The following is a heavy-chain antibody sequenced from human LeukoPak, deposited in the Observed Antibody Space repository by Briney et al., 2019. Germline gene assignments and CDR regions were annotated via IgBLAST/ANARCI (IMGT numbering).Heavy chain of an antibody. CDR1: GGSISSYN. J-gene: IGHJ3*02. V-gene: IGHV4-59*01. D-gene: IGHD1-26*01. CDR3: ARGGLVGATPHSHDAFDI. Sequence: PSETLSLTCTGSGGSISSYNWSWLRQPPGKGLEWFAYIYYSENTNYNPSLRSRVTISVDTSKNQFSLKLSSVTAADTAVYYCARGGLVGATPHSHDAFDIWGQGTMVTVSS. CDR2: IYYSENT.